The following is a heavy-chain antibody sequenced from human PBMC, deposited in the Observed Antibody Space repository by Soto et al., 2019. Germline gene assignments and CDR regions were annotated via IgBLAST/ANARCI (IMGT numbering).Heavy chain of an antibody. J-gene: IGHJ3*02. CDR3: AINPTIIAVAGTHDAFDI. Sequence: SWVRQAPGKGLEWVSAISGSGGSTYYADSVKGRFTISRDNSKNTLYLQMNSLRAEDTAVYYCAINPTIIAVAGTHDAFDIWGQGTMVTVSS. V-gene: IGHV3-23*01. D-gene: IGHD6-19*01. CDR2: ISGSGGST.